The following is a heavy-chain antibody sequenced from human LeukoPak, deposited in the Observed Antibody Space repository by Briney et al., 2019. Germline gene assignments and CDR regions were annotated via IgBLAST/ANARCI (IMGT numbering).Heavy chain of an antibody. Sequence: GGSLRLSCAASGFTFSSYAMSRVRQAPGKGLEWVSAISGSGGSTYYADSVKGRFTISRDNSKNTLYLQMNSLRAEDTAVYYCAKGNYDFWSGEAYYFDYWGQGTLVTVSS. V-gene: IGHV3-23*01. D-gene: IGHD3-3*01. CDR1: GFTFSSYA. CDR3: AKGNYDFWSGEAYYFDY. J-gene: IGHJ4*02. CDR2: ISGSGGST.